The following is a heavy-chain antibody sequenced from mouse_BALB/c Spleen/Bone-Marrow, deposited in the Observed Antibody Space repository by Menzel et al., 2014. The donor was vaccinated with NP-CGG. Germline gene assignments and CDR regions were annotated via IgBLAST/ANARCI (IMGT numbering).Heavy chain of an antibody. CDR3: VRDDPDPLDY. CDR1: GFTFTDYY. CDR2: IRNKANGYTT. V-gene: IGHV7-3*02. J-gene: IGHJ4*01. Sequence: EVKLVESGGGLVQPGGSLRLSCATSGFTFTDYYMSWVRQPPGKALEWLGFIRNKANGYTTEYSASVKGRFTISRDNSQSILYLQMNTLRPEDSATYCYVRDDPDPLDYWGQGTSVTVSS.